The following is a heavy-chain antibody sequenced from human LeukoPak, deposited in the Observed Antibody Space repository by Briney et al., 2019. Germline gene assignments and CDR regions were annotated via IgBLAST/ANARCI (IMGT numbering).Heavy chain of an antibody. CDR2: ISSSSSYT. CDR1: GFTFSDYY. Sequence: PGGSLRLSCAASGFTFSDYYMSWIRQAPGKGLEWVSYISSSSSYTNYADSVKGRFTISRDNAKNSLYLQMNSLRAEDTAVYYCARELSGSSVSDYWGQGTLVTVSS. CDR3: ARELSGSSVSDY. V-gene: IGHV3-11*05. J-gene: IGHJ4*02. D-gene: IGHD1-26*01.